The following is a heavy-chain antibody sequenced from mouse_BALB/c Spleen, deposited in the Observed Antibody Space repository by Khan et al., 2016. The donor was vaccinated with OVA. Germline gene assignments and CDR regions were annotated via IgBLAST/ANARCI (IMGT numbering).Heavy chain of an antibody. V-gene: IGHV9-3-1*01. Sequence: QIQLVQSGPELKKPGETVKISCKASGYTFTNYGMNWVKQSPGKALKWMGWINTYTGEPTYADDFKGRFAFSLETSASTAYLQINNLKNEDTATYFCSRPPYCSYTLDYWGQGTSVTFSS. CDR1: GYTFTNYG. CDR2: INTYTGEP. J-gene: IGHJ4*01. D-gene: IGHD2-10*01. CDR3: SRPPYCSYTLDY.